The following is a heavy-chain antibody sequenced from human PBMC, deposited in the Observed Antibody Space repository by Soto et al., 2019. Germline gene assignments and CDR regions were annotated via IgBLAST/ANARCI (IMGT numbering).Heavy chain of an antibody. CDR3: AKRGRTGVARDAFDI. CDR1: GFTFSNNA. J-gene: IGHJ3*02. V-gene: IGHV3-30*02. Sequence: PGGSLRLSCVGSGFTFSNNAMHWVRQAPGKGLEWVAFISFDSSEIHYADSVKGRFTISRDNPKNTMSLQMNSLRVEDTALYYCAKRGRTGVARDAFDIWGQGTLVTVSS. CDR2: ISFDSSEI. D-gene: IGHD2-15*01.